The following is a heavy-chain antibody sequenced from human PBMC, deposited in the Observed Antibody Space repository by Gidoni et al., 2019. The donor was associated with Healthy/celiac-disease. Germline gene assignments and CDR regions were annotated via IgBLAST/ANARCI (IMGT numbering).Heavy chain of an antibody. D-gene: IGHD5-12*01. J-gene: IGHJ4*02. CDR2: TSAYNGNT. Sequence: QVQLVQSGAEVKKPGASVKVSCKASGYPFTSYGITWVRQAPGQGLEWMGWTSAYNGNTNYAQKLQGRVTMTTDTSTSTAYMELRSLRSDDTAVYYCARAPPFIVATIAFDYWGQGTLVTVSS. CDR1: GYPFTSYG. V-gene: IGHV1-18*01. CDR3: ARAPPFIVATIAFDY.